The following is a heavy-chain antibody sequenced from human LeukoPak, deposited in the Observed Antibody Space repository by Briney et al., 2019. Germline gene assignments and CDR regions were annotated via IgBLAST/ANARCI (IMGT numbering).Heavy chain of an antibody. Sequence: PSETLSLTCTVSGDSIVSYYWSWVRQPPGKGLEWIGYIYYSGSTNYNPSLKSRVTISVDTSKNQFSLKLSSVTAADTAVYYCARHGPADSRSYPLDYWGQGTLVTVSS. CDR1: GDSIVSYY. CDR2: IYYSGST. J-gene: IGHJ4*02. CDR3: ARHGPADSRSYPLDY. D-gene: IGHD3-10*01. V-gene: IGHV4-59*08.